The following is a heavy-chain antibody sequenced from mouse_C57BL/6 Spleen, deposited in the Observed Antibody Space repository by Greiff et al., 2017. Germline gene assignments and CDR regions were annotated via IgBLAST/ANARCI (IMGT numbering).Heavy chain of an antibody. D-gene: IGHD1-1*01. Sequence: EVQLQQSGPELVKPGASVKISCKASGYTFTDYYMNWVKQSHGKSLEWIGDINPNNGGTSYNQKFKGKATLTVDKSSSTAYMELRSLTSEDSAVYYCAREGNYYGSCQSGYFDYWGQGTTLTVSS. J-gene: IGHJ2*01. CDR3: AREGNYYGSCQSGYFDY. CDR1: GYTFTDYY. CDR2: INPNNGGT. V-gene: IGHV1-26*01.